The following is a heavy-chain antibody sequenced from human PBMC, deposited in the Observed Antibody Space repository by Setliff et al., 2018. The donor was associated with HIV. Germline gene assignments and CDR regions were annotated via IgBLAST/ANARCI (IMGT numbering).Heavy chain of an antibody. J-gene: IGHJ4*02. V-gene: IGHV3-49*04. CDR2: IRSKAYGGTT. D-gene: IGHD2-2*01. CDR3: TRESRGYCSSTSCPPFDY. CDR1: GFTVSSNY. Sequence: GGSLRLSCAASGFTVSSNYMSWVRQAPGKGLEWVGFIRSKAYGGTTEYAASVKDRFTISRDDSKSIAYLQMNSLKTEDTAVYYCTRESRGYCSSTSCPPFDYWGQGTLVTVSS.